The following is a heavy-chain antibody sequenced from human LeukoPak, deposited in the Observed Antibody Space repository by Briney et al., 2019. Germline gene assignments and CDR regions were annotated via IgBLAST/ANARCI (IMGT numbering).Heavy chain of an antibody. CDR1: GGSFSGYY. Sequence: NSSETLSLTCAVYGGSFSGYYWSWIRQPPRKGLEWIGEINHSGSTNYNPSLKSRVTISVDTSKNQYSLKLRSVTAAETAVYYCARPRSVASTYEGMMDAFDIWGQGTMVTVSS. J-gene: IGHJ3*02. CDR2: INHSGST. V-gene: IGHV4-34*01. D-gene: IGHD3-3*02. CDR3: ARPRSVASTYEGMMDAFDI.